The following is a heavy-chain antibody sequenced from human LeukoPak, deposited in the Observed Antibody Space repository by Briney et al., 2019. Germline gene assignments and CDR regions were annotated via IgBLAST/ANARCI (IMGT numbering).Heavy chain of an antibody. J-gene: IGHJ4*02. D-gene: IGHD3-10*01. CDR2: INPRGGST. V-gene: IGHV1-46*01. Sequence: ASVKVSCKASGYTFTSYYMHWVRQPPGKGLEWMGIINPRGGSTSCAQKFQGRVTMTRDMYTSTVYMELSSLRSEDMAVYYCARVDYYGSGSHAPFDYWGQGTLVTVSS. CDR1: GYTFTSYY. CDR3: ARVDYYGSGSHAPFDY.